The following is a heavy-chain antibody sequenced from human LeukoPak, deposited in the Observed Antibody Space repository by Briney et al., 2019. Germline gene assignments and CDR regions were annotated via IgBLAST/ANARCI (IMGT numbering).Heavy chain of an antibody. V-gene: IGHV4-59*08. CDR3: ARHQSGSRRVWFDP. Sequence: KPSETLSLTCTVSGGSISSYYWSWIRQPPGKGLEWIGYIYYSGSTNYNPSLKSRVTISVDTSKNQFSLKLSSVTAADTAVYYCARHQSGSRRVWFDPWGQGTLVTVSS. D-gene: IGHD1-26*01. J-gene: IGHJ5*02. CDR1: GGSISSYY. CDR2: IYYSGST.